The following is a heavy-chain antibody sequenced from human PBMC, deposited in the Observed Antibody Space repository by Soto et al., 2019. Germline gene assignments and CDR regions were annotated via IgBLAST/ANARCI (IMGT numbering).Heavy chain of an antibody. D-gene: IGHD7-27*01. V-gene: IGHV4-61*01. Sequence: PSETLSLTCSVSGDSVSRGSYHWSWIRQPPGKGLAWIGFKPYTGSPDYNPSLKSRVVISIDRSKNQFSLKLSSVTATDTAVYFCAKVGWGGDSWGQGTLVTVSS. J-gene: IGHJ4*02. CDR1: GDSVSRGSYH. CDR2: KPYTGSP. CDR3: AKVGWGGDS.